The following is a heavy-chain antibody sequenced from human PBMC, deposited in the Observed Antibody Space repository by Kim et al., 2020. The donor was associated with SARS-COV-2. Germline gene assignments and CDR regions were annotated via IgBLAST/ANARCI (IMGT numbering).Heavy chain of an antibody. CDR1: GGSFSDFS. CDR2: INQSGNT. CDR3: ARGRVGVVPSPVLGLGPFWKSHYVDV. V-gene: IGHV4-34*01. Sequence: SETLSLTCAVFGGSFSDFSWMWIRQSSGKGLEWIGEINQSGNTNYNPSLKSRVTISLDTSKNQFSLKVTSVSAADTAIYYCARGRVGVVPSPVLGLGPFWKSHYVDVWDKGATVTVS. D-gene: IGHD2-15*01. J-gene: IGHJ6*03.